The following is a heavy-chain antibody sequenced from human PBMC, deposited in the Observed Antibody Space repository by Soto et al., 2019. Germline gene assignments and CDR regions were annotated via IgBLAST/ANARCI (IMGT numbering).Heavy chain of an antibody. Sequence: ESGGGLVQPGGSLRLSCAASGFTFSGYAMSWVRQAPGTGLEWVSGISGSGGSTYYADSVKGRFTISRDNSKNTLYLQMNSLRAEDTAVYYCAKVVSGDHDYWGQGTLVSVSA. CDR3: AKVVSGDHDY. J-gene: IGHJ4*02. D-gene: IGHD4-17*01. V-gene: IGHV3-23*01. CDR1: GFTFSGYA. CDR2: ISGSGGST.